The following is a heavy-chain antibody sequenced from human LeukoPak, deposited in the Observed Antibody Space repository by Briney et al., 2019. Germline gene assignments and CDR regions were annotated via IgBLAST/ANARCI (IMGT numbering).Heavy chain of an antibody. Sequence: GRSLRLSCAASGFTFSSYGMHWVRQAPGKGLEWVAVISYDGSNKYYADSVKGRFTISRDNSKNTLYLQMNSLRAEDTAVYYCARTGLGLYSFDYWGQGTLVTVSS. D-gene: IGHD3/OR15-3a*01. J-gene: IGHJ4*02. V-gene: IGHV3-30*03. CDR1: GFTFSSYG. CDR2: ISYDGSNK. CDR3: ARTGLGLYSFDY.